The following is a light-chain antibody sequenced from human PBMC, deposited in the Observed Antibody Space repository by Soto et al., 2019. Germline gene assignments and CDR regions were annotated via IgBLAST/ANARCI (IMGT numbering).Light chain of an antibody. CDR1: QSVSSY. Sequence: EIVLTQSPATLSLSPGNRATLSCRASQSVSSYLAWYQQKPGQAPRLLIYDASNRATGIPARFSGSGSGTDFTLPITSLELEDFAVYYCQQRSNWPSTFGGGTKVEIK. J-gene: IGKJ4*01. V-gene: IGKV3-11*01. CDR3: QQRSNWPST. CDR2: DAS.